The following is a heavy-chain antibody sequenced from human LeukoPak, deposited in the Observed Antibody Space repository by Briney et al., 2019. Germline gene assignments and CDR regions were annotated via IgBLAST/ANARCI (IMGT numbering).Heavy chain of an antibody. J-gene: IGHJ5*02. D-gene: IGHD3-10*01. Sequence: PSETLSLTCAVSGYSISSGYYWGWIRQPPGKGLEWIGRIYHSGSTYYNPSLKSRVTISVDTSKNQFSLKLSYVTAADPAVYYCARDITMVRGVIIPRWFDPWGQGTLVTVSS. CDR1: GYSISSGYY. CDR3: ARDITMVRGVIIPRWFDP. CDR2: IYHSGST. V-gene: IGHV4-38-2*02.